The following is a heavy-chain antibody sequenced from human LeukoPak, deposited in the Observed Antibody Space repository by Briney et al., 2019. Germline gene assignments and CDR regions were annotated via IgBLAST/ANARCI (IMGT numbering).Heavy chain of an antibody. CDR2: ISSSSSYI. V-gene: IGHV3-21*01. CDR3: ARSTFDALGTDDY. J-gene: IGHJ4*02. Sequence: GGSLRLSCVASGFTFSSYSMNWVRQAPGKGLEWVSSISSSSSYIYYADSVKGRFTISRDNAKNSLYLQMNSLRAEDTAVYYCARSTFDALGTDDYWGQGTLVTVSS. D-gene: IGHD2/OR15-2a*01. CDR1: GFTFSSYS.